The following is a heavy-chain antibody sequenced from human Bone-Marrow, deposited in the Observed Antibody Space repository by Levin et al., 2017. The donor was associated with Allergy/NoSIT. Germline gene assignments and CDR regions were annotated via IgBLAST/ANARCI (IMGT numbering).Heavy chain of an antibody. V-gene: IGHV4-30-2*01. CDR3: ARGYSNGRANWFDP. J-gene: IGHJ5*02. CDR1: GASISSGGYS. Sequence: SETLSLTCAISGASISSGGYSWSWIRQTPGQGLEWIGHIYYSGSTYYNPSLKSRVIISVDRSKNQFSLKLRSVTAADTAVYYCARGYSNGRANWFDPWGQGTLVSVSS. CDR2: IYYSGST. D-gene: IGHD5-12*01.